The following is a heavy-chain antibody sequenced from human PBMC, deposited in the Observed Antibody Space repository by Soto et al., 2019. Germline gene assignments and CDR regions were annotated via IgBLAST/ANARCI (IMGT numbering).Heavy chain of an antibody. D-gene: IGHD6-13*01. Sequence: QVQLVQSGAEVKKPGASVKVSCKASGYTLSTYAIHWVRQVPGQRLEWMGWNNAGKTNTQYSQEFQGRVTITRDTSANPAYVELISLRFEDTAVYFCARSIAAAAPFDYWGQGTLVTVSS. CDR3: ARSIAAAAPFDY. J-gene: IGHJ4*02. V-gene: IGHV1-3*02. CDR2: NNAGKTNT. CDR1: GYTLSTYA.